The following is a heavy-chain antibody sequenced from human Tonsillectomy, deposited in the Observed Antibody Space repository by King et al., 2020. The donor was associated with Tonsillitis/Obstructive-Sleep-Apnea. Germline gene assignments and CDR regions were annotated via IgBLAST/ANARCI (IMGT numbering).Heavy chain of an antibody. Sequence: QLVQSGAEVKKPGASVKVSCKVSGYSLTELSMHWVRQAPGKGLEWMGGVDPENGETIYAQKFQGRVTMTEDTSTDTAYMELSSLRSEDTAVYYCATEGPHPARVQLLHSAFHIWAQGTMVVVSS. CDR3: ATEGPHPARVQLLHSAFHI. D-gene: IGHD3-10*01. CDR1: GYSLTELS. J-gene: IGHJ3*02. V-gene: IGHV1-24*01. CDR2: VDPENGET.